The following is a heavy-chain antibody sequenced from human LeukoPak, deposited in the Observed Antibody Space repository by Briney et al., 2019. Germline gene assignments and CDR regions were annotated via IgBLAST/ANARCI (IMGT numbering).Heavy chain of an antibody. CDR3: ARGNSYGYLSF. J-gene: IGHJ4*02. CDR1: GFTFSSYA. Sequence: GGSLRLSCAASGFTFSSYAMHWVRQAPGKGLEWVAVISYDGSNKYYADSVKGRFTISRDNSKNTLYLQMNSLRAEDTAVYYCARGNSYGYLSFWGQGTLVTVSS. CDR2: ISYDGSNK. D-gene: IGHD5-18*01. V-gene: IGHV3-30-3*01.